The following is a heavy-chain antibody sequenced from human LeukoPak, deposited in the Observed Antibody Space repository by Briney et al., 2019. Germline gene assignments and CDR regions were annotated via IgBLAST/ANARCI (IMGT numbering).Heavy chain of an antibody. V-gene: IGHV3-7*01. D-gene: IGHD2-21*02. J-gene: IGHJ4*02. CDR2: INRDGSTR. CDR1: GFTFGSHW. CDR3: ARLFGDVTVYDL. Sequence: PGESLRLSCGGSGFTFGSHWMSWVRQAPGKGLEWVATINRDGSTRHYVDSVKGRFTVSRDNAINSLFLQMDSLRVKDTAVYYCARLFGDVTVYDLWGQGTLLTVSS.